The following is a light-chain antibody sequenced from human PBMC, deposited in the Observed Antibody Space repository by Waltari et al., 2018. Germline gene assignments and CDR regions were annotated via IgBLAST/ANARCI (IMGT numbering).Light chain of an antibody. CDR1: QSVSRS. Sequence: EIVLTQSPGTLSLSPGERATLSYRASQSVSRSLAWYQQKPGQAPRLLIYDASTRATGIPDRFSGSGSGTDFSLTISRLEPEDFAVYYCQKYVSLPATFGQGTKVEIK. CDR3: QKYVSLPAT. J-gene: IGKJ1*01. V-gene: IGKV3-20*01. CDR2: DAS.